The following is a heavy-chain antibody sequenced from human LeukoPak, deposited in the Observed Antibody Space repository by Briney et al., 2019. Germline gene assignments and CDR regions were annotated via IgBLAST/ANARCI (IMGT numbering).Heavy chain of an antibody. CDR3: TGDDFGSGRPFDY. Sequence: SETLSLTCTVSGGSINSYYWRWLRQPAGKGLEWIGRLSSSGSTNSNPSLKSRVTMSVDTSKNQLSLNLTSVTAADTAMYYCTGDDFGSGRPFDYWGQGILVTVSS. CDR2: LSSSGST. V-gene: IGHV4-4*07. D-gene: IGHD3-10*01. CDR1: GGSINSYY. J-gene: IGHJ4*02.